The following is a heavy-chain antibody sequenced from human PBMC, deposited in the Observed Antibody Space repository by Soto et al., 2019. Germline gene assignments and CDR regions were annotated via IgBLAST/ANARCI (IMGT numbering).Heavy chain of an antibody. V-gene: IGHV3-21*01. J-gene: IGHJ4*02. CDR3: ARDSYYYDSSGYPDY. CDR2: ISSSSSYI. CDR1: GFTFSSYS. Sequence: VGSLRLSCAASGFTFSSYSMNWVRQAPGKGLEWVSSISSSSSYIYYADSVKGRFTISRDNAKNSLYLQMNSLRAEDAAVYYCARDSYYYDSSGYPDYWGQGTLVTVSS. D-gene: IGHD3-22*01.